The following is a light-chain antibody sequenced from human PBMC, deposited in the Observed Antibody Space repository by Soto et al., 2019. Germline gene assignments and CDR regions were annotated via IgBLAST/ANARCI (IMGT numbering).Light chain of an antibody. V-gene: IGKV3-15*01. CDR2: GAS. CDR1: QSISNH. J-gene: IGKJ2*01. Sequence: EIVMTQSPVNLSVSPGERATLSCRDSQSISNHLAWYQQKPDQPPRLLIYGASTRATGIPSRFSGSGSGTEFTLTISSLQSEDFAVYYCQQYNNWAPRTFGQGTKLESK. CDR3: QQYNNWAPRT.